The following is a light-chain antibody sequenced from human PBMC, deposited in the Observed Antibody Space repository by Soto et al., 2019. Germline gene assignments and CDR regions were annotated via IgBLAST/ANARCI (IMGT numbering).Light chain of an antibody. J-gene: IGLJ3*02. Sequence: QSVLTQPPSASGTPGQRVTISCSGSSSSIGSNYVYWYQHLPGTAPKLLIFRDNQRPAGVPDRFSGSKSGTSASLAISGLRSEDEADYYCATWDDSLSGPWVFGGVTKLTVL. CDR3: ATWDDSLSGPWV. CDR2: RDN. V-gene: IGLV1-47*01. CDR1: SSSIGSNY.